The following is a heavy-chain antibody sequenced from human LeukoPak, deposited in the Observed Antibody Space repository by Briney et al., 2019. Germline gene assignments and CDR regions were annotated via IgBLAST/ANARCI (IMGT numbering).Heavy chain of an antibody. CDR1: GFTVSSNY. J-gene: IGHJ3*02. D-gene: IGHD2-2*01. Sequence: PGGSLRLSCAASGFTVSSNYLSWVRQAPGKGLEWVSVIYSGGSTYYADSVKGRFTISRDNSKNTLYLQMNSLRAEDTAVYYCARDTGYCGSTSCYGAFDIWGQGTMVTVSS. CDR2: IYSGGST. CDR3: ARDTGYCGSTSCYGAFDI. V-gene: IGHV3-53*01.